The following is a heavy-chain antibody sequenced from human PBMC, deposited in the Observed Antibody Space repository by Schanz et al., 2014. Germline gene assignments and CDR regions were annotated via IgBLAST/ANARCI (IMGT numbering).Heavy chain of an antibody. CDR1: GYTFISYG. V-gene: IGHV1-18*01. CDR3: ATLDYADSVS. Sequence: QVQLVQSGSEVKKPGASVKVSCKASGYTFISYGIKWVRQAPGQGLEWMGWISAYNGHTDYAQKLQDRVRITADKSTSTAYMELSSLRSDDTAVYYCATLDYADSVSWGQGTLVTVSS. J-gene: IGHJ5*02. D-gene: IGHD4-17*01. CDR2: ISAYNGHT.